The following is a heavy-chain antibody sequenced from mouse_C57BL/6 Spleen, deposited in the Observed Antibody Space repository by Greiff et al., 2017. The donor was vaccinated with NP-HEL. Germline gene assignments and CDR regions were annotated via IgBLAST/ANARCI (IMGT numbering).Heavy chain of an antibody. CDR3: ARTPYYYGSSH. CDR2: IYPRGGST. Sequence: VQLQESGPELVKPGASVKLSCKASGYTFTSYDINWVKQRPGQGLEWIGWIYPRGGSTKYNEKFKGKATLTVDTSSSTAYMELHSLTSEDAAVYFCARTPYYYGSSHWGQGTTLTVSS. V-gene: IGHV1-85*01. J-gene: IGHJ2*01. CDR1: GYTFTSYD. D-gene: IGHD1-1*01.